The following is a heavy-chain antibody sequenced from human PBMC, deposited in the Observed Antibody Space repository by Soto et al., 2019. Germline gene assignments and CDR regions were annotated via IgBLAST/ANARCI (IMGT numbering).Heavy chain of an antibody. CDR1: GFTFDDYA. CDR3: AKDFRTALTYGMDV. Sequence: EVQLVESGGGLVQPGRSLRLSCAASGFTFDDYAMHWVRQAPGRGPEWVSGISWNGGNIGYVASVPGRFTISRDNARKSLDLQMNSLTPEDTALYYCAKDFRTALTYGMDVWGQGTAVTVSS. D-gene: IGHD5-18*01. CDR2: ISWNGGNI. V-gene: IGHV3-9*01. J-gene: IGHJ6*02.